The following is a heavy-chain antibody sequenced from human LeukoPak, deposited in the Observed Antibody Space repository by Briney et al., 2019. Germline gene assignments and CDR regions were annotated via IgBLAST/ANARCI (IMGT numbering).Heavy chain of an antibody. CDR1: GDSFSSVTDY. V-gene: IGHV4-39*07. Sequence: SETLSLTCTVSGDSFSSVTDYWAWIRQPPGKGLEWIASGDYSGCTYYNPSLESRVAISADMSKNQFSLKLTSVTGADTAVYYCAGERGEEYSSGWYKRNYFDNWGQGSRVTVSS. CDR2: GDYSGCT. CDR3: AGERGEEYSSGWYKRNYFDN. D-gene: IGHD6-19*01. J-gene: IGHJ4*02.